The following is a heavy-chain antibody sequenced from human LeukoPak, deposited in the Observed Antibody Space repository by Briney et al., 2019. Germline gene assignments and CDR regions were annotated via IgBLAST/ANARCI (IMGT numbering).Heavy chain of an antibody. J-gene: IGHJ3*02. CDR3: ARQPEDLDAFDI. CDR2: IIPILGTA. V-gene: IGHV1-69*13. Sequence: SVKVSCKASGGTFSSYAISWVRQAPGQGLEWMGGIIPILGTANYAQKFQGRVTITADESTSTAYMELSSLRSEDTAVYYCARQPEDLDAFDIWGQGTMVTVSS. CDR1: GGTFSSYA.